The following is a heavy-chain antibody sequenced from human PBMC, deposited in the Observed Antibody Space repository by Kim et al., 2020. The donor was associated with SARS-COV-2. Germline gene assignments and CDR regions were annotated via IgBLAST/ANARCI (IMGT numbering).Heavy chain of an antibody. Sequence: GGSLRLSCAASGFTFSSYGMHWVRQAPGKGLEWVAVISYDGSNKYYADSVKGRFTISRDNSKNTLYLQMNSLRAEDTAVYYCAKDRGRHCSSTSCYYYYG. J-gene: IGHJ6*01. D-gene: IGHD2-2*01. V-gene: IGHV3-30*18. CDR2: ISYDGSNK. CDR1: GFTFSSYG. CDR3: AKDRGRHCSSTSCYYYYG.